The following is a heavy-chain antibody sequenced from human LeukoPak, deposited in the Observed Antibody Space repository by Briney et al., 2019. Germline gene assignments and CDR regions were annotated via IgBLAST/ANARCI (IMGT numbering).Heavy chain of an antibody. CDR3: ARVGYSYVINDWSRTGLGAYATKNYYHMDV. V-gene: IGHV4-34*01. J-gene: IGHJ6*03. CDR1: VGSFSGYY. Sequence: SETLSLTCAVYVGSFSGYYWSWIRQPPEKGVQGIGEFKHRGNTNYNPSLKSRVTISGDPSKSQFSLKLSSVTAADTAVYFCARVGYSYVINDWSRTGLGAYATKNYYHMDVWGKGTTVTVSS. CDR2: FKHRGNT. D-gene: IGHD5-18*01.